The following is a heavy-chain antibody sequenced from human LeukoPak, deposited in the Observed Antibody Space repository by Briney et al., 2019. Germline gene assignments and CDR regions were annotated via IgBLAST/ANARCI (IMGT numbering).Heavy chain of an antibody. J-gene: IGHJ4*02. Sequence: PGGSLRLSCAASGFTFSSYEMNWVRQAPGKGLEWVSSISSSSSYIYYADSVKGRFTISRDNAKNSLYLQMNSLRAEDTAVYYCAREPALYYYDSSGPRGYFDYWGQGTLVTVSS. CDR2: ISSSSSYI. CDR1: GFTFSSYE. V-gene: IGHV3-21*01. D-gene: IGHD3-22*01. CDR3: AREPALYYYDSSGPRGYFDY.